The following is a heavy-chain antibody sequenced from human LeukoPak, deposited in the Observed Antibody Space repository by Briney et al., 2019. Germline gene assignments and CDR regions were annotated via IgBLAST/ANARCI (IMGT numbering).Heavy chain of an antibody. D-gene: IGHD6-19*01. V-gene: IGHV3-15*07. Sequence: GGSLRLSCAASGFTFSNAWMNWVRQAPGKGLEWVGRIKSKTDGGTTDYAAPVKGRFTISRDDSKNTLYLQMNSLKTEDTAVYYCTTDTSSSWAGIEDGIDYWGQGTLVTVSS. J-gene: IGHJ4*02. CDR3: TTDTSSSWAGIEDGIDY. CDR2: IKSKTDGGTT. CDR1: GFTFSNAW.